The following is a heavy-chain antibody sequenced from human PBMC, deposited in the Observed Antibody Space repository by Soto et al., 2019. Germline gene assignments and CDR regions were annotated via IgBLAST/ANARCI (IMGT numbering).Heavy chain of an antibody. CDR3: ARDHHSFYDTSGYYPYFDY. V-gene: IGHV4-61*01. J-gene: IGHJ4*02. CDR2: IYYSGST. Sequence: PXETLSLTCTVSGGSFNTAPYCWSCIRQPPGKGLEWIGYIYYSGSTNYNPSLKSRVSISLDTSKNQFSLNLSSVTAADTAVYFCARDHHSFYDTSGYYPYFDYWGQGTLVTVSS. CDR1: GGSFNTAPYC. D-gene: IGHD3-22*01.